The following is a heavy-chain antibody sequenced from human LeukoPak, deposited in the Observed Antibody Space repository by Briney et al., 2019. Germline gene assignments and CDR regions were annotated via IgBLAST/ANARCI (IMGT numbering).Heavy chain of an antibody. CDR2: ITSSSSYMY. CDR3: ARDPGNWAFDY. Sequence: GGSLRLSCAASGFTFSTYSMNWVRQAPGKGLEWVSSITSSSSYMYYYADSVKGRFTISRDNAKNSLYLQMNSLRAEDTAVNYCARDPGNWAFDYWGQGALVTVSS. CDR1: GFTFSTYS. V-gene: IGHV3-21*01. D-gene: IGHD4-23*01. J-gene: IGHJ4*02.